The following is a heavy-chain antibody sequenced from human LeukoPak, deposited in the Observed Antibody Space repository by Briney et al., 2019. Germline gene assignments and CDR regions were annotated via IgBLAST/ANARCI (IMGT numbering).Heavy chain of an antibody. CDR3: AKDDSYSGTATDY. D-gene: IGHD1-26*01. V-gene: IGHV3-23*01. CDR2: ISGSGGST. J-gene: IGHJ4*02. CDR1: GFTFSSYG. Sequence: GGSLRLSCAASGFTFSSYGMSWVRQAPGKGLEWVSAISGSGGSTYYADSVKGRFTISRDNSKNTLYLQMNSLRAEDTAVYYCAKDDSYSGTATDYWGQGTLVTVSS.